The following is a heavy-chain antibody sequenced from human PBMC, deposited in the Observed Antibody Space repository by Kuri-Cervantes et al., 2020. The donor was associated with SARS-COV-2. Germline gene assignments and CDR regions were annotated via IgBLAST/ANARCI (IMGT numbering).Heavy chain of an antibody. CDR3: ARQAVAVEYSSSSGAFDI. CDR1: GYSISSGYY. CDR2: IYYSGST. V-gene: IGHV4-61*05. D-gene: IGHD6-6*01. Sequence: ESLKISCTVSGYSISSGYYWGWIRQPPGKGLEWIGYIYYSGSTNYNPSLKSRVTISVDTSKNQFSLKLSSVTAADTAVYYCARQAVAVEYSSSSGAFDIWGQGTMVTVSS. J-gene: IGHJ3*02.